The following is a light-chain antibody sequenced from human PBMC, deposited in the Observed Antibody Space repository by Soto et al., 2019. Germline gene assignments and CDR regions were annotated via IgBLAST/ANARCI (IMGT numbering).Light chain of an antibody. J-gene: IGLJ2*01. V-gene: IGLV2-14*01. CDR1: SSEVGGYNY. CDR3: SSYTGSSTYVV. Sequence: QSALTQPASVSGSPGQSITISCTGTSSEVGGYNYVSWYQQHPGKAPKLMIYDVSNRPSGVSNRFSGSKSANTASLTISGLQAEDEADYYCSSYTGSSTYVVFGGATKLTVL. CDR2: DVS.